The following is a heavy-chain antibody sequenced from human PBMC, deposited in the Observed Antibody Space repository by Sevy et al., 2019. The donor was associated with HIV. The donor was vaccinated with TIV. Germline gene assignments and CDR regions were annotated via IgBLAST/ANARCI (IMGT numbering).Heavy chain of an antibody. CDR1: GITFSDHY. J-gene: IGHJ6*02. CDR2: ITNSGTTK. D-gene: IGHD3-22*01. CDR3: VRDSPYTSDDHWYFGIDV. Sequence: GSLRLSCAASGITFSDHYMSWIRQAPGKGLEWVAYITNSGTTKYYADSVKGRFTISRDNARNSLYLQMNSLTADDAAVYYCVRDSPYTSDDHWYFGIDVWGQRTTVTVSS. V-gene: IGHV3-11*01.